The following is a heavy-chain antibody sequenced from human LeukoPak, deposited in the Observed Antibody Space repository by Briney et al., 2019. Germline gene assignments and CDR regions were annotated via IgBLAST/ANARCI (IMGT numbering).Heavy chain of an antibody. D-gene: IGHD1-26*01. CDR3: RHSGSYYLFDY. CDR1: GGSISSSSYY. Sequence: SETLSLTCTVSGGSISSSSYYWGWIRQPPGKGLEWIGSIYYSGSTYYNPSLKSRVAISVDTSKNQFSLKLRSVTAADTAVYYCRHSGSYYLFDYWGQGTLVTVSS. V-gene: IGHV4-39*03. CDR2: IYYSGST. J-gene: IGHJ4*02.